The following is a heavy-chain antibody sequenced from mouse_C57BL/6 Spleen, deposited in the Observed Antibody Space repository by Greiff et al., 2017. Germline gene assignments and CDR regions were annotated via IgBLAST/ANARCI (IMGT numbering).Heavy chain of an antibody. D-gene: IGHD2-3*01. J-gene: IGHJ3*01. V-gene: IGHV1-26*01. CDR1: GYTFTDYY. CDR2: INPNNGGT. CDR3: ARLYDGYYNFAY. Sequence: VQLKQSGPELVKPGASVKISCKASGYTFTDYYMNWVKQSHGKSLEWIGDINPNNGGTSYNQKFKGKATLTVDKSSSTAYMELRSLTSEDSAVYYCARLYDGYYNFAYWGQGTLVTVSA.